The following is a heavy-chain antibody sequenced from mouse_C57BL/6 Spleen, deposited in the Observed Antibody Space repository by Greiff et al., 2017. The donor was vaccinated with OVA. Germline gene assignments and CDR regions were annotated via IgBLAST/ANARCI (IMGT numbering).Heavy chain of an antibody. CDR1: GYAFSSYW. CDR3: ARSGDGYDDYAMDY. J-gene: IGHJ4*01. Sequence: VQLQQSGASVKISCKASGYAFSSYWMNWVKQRPGKGLEWIGQIYPGDGDTNYKGKFKGKATLTADKSSSTAYMQLRSLTSEDSAVYCCARSGDGYDDYAMDYWGQGTSVTVSS. D-gene: IGHD2-2*01. CDR2: IYPGDGDT. V-gene: IGHV1-80*01.